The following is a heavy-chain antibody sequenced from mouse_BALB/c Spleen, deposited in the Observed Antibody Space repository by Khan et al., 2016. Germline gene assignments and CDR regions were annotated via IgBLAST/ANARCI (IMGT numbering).Heavy chain of an antibody. Sequence: EVQLVESGPSLARPSQTLSLTCSVTGDSITSGHWNWIRKFPGNKFDFMGYISHSGDSYYNPSLKSRVSITRDTSKNQYYLQLNSVTTEDTATYYCATWDYYGSAFAYWGQGTLVTVSA. D-gene: IGHD1-2*01. J-gene: IGHJ3*01. CDR3: ATWDYYGSAFAY. V-gene: IGHV3-8*02. CDR1: GDSITSGH. CDR2: ISHSGDS.